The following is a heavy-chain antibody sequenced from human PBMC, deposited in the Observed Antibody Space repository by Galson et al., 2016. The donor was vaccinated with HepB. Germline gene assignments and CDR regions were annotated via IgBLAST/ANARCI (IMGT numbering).Heavy chain of an antibody. CDR2: ISYDGSNK. CDR3: ARVGFGRSYGQGFDY. CDR1: GFTFSTYW. Sequence: SLRLSCAASGFTFSTYWMNWVRQAPGKGLEWVAVISYDGSNKYYADSVKGRFTISRDDSKNTLYLQMDSLRPEDTAVYYCARVGFGRSYGQGFDYWGQGTLVTVSS. D-gene: IGHD3-16*01. V-gene: IGHV3-30*03. J-gene: IGHJ4*02.